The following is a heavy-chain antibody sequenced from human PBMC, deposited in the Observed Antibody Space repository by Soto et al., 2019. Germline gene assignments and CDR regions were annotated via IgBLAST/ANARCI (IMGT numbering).Heavy chain of an antibody. V-gene: IGHV4-61*05. CDR1: GGSISSSSYY. CDR3: ERGEAARQFDY. D-gene: IGHD6-6*01. CDR2: IYYSGST. Sequence: SETLSLTCTVSGGSISSSSYYWGWIRQPPGKGLEWIGYIYYSGSTNYNPSLKSRVTISVDTSKNQFSLKLSSVTAADTAVYYCERGEAARQFDYWGQGTLVTVSS. J-gene: IGHJ4*02.